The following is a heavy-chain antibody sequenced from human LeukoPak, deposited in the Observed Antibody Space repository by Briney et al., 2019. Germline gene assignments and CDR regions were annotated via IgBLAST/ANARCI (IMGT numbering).Heavy chain of an antibody. CDR1: GFTFSSYG. CDR2: ISYDGSNK. Sequence: PGGSLRLSCAASGFTFSSYGMHWVRQAPGKGLEWVAVISYDGSNKYYADSVKGRFTISRDNSKNTLYLQMNSLRAVDTAVYYCAKDWGYYEFDYWGQGTLVTVSS. J-gene: IGHJ4*02. CDR3: AKDWGYYEFDY. V-gene: IGHV3-30*18. D-gene: IGHD3-3*01.